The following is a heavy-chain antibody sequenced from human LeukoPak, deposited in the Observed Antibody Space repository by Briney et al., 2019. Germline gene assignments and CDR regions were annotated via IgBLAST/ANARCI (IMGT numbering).Heavy chain of an antibody. CDR1: GFTFSSYW. D-gene: IGHD3-16*02. Sequence: GGSLRLSCAASGFTFSSYWMSWVRQAPGKGLEWVANIKQDGSEKYYVDSVKGRFTISRDNAKNSLYLQMNSLRAEDTAVYYCAREDYDYVWGSYRPTASVAFDIWGQETMVTVSS. CDR2: IKQDGSEK. V-gene: IGHV3-7*01. CDR3: AREDYDYVWGSYRPTASVAFDI. J-gene: IGHJ3*02.